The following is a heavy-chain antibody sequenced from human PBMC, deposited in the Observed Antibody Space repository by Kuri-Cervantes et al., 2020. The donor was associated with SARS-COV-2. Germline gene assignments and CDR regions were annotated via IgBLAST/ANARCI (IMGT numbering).Heavy chain of an antibody. CDR1: GFTFSSYS. Sequence: GGSLRLSCATSGFTFSSYSMNWVRQAPGKGLEWVSYISSSSSTIYYADSVKGRFTISRDNAKNSLYLQMNSLRDEDTAVYYRARDGIITISYYYYYGMDVWGQGTTVTVSS. D-gene: IGHD3-9*01. V-gene: IGHV3-48*02. J-gene: IGHJ6*02. CDR2: ISSSSSTI. CDR3: ARDGIITISYYYYYGMDV.